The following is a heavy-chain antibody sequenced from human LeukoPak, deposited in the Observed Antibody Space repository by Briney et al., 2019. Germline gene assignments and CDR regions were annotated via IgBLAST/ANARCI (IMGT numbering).Heavy chain of an antibody. Sequence: SETPSLTCTVSAASFISSSHHWGWIRQPPGKGLEWMGYIYYSGSTYYNPSLKSRVTISVDTSKNQFSLKLSSVTAADTAVYYCARDPGRRQQLGYFDYWGQGTLVTVSS. V-gene: IGHV4-39*07. CDR3: ARDPGRRQQLGYFDY. J-gene: IGHJ4*02. CDR1: AASFISSSHH. D-gene: IGHD5-24*01. CDR2: IYYSGST.